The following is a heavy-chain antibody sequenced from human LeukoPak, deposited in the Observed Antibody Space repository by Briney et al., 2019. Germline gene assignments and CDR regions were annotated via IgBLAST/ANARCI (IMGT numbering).Heavy chain of an antibody. Sequence: GGSLRLSCSASGFTFSSYAMHWVRQAPGKGLEYVSAISSNGGSTYYADSAKGRFTISRDNSKNTLYLQMSSLRAEDTAVYYCVKVTDQLLLDYWGQGTLVTVSS. CDR1: GFTFSSYA. D-gene: IGHD2-2*01. CDR2: ISSNGGST. CDR3: VKVTDQLLLDY. J-gene: IGHJ4*02. V-gene: IGHV3-64D*06.